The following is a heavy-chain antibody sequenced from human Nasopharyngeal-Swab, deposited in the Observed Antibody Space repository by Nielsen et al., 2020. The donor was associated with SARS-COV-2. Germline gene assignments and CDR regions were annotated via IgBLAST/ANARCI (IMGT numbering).Heavy chain of an antibody. V-gene: IGHV3-48*02. CDR1: GFTFSSYS. D-gene: IGHD2-2*01. CDR2: ISSSSSTI. CDR3: ARELGRVVQAAFGFRDYYDYYMDD. Sequence: GGSLRLSCASSGFTFSSYSMNWVRQAPGKGLEWVSYISSSSSTIYYADSVKGRFTISRDNAKNSLYLQMNSLRDEDTAVYYCARELGRVVQAAFGFRDYYDYYMDDWGKGTTVTVSS. J-gene: IGHJ6*03.